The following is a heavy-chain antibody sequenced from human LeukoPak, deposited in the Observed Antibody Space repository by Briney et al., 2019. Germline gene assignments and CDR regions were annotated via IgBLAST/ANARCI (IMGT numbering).Heavy chain of an antibody. V-gene: IGHV3-7*01. CDR2: IKQDGSEK. CDR3: ARENTAMVTVDAFDI. CDR1: GFTFSSYW. Sequence: PGGSLRLSCAASGFTFSSYWMSWVRQAPGKGLEWVANIKQDGSEKYYVDPVKGRFTISRDNAKNSLYLQMNSLRAEDTAVYYCARENTAMVTVDAFDIWGQGTMVTVSS. J-gene: IGHJ3*02. D-gene: IGHD5-18*01.